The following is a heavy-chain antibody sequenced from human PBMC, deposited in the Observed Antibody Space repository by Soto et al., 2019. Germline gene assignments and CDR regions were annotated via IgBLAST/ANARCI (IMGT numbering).Heavy chain of an antibody. CDR1: GDSVSSNSAA. V-gene: IGHV6-1*01. CDR2: TYYRSKWYN. D-gene: IGHD1-26*01. J-gene: IGHJ5*02. Sequence: PSQTLSLTCAISGDSVSSNSAAWNWIRQSPSRGLEWLGRTYYRSKWYNDYAVSVKSRITINPDTSKNQFSLQLNSVTPEDTAVYYCARDHSGSYPVSPHNWFDPWGQGTLVTVSS. CDR3: ARDHSGSYPVSPHNWFDP.